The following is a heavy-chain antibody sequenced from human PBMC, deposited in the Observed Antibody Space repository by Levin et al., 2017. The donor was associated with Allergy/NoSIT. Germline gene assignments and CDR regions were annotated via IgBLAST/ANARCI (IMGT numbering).Heavy chain of an antibody. V-gene: IGHV4-59*01. CDR2: IYYSGTT. D-gene: IGHD2-21*02. CDR3: ARDRVVVTANNYYYYGMDV. Sequence: SSETLSLTCIVSGGSISSYHWSWIRQPPGKGLEWIGYIYYSGTTNYNPSLKSRVTISVDTSKNQLSLKVTSVTAADTAVYYCARDRVVVTANNYYYYGMDVWGQGTTVTVSS. J-gene: IGHJ6*02. CDR1: GGSISSYH.